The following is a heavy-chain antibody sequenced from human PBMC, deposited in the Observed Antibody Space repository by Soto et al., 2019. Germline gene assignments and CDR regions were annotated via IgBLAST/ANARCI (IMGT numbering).Heavy chain of an antibody. Sequence: PGGSLRLSCAASGFTFSGSAMHWVRQASGKGLEWVGRIRSKANSYATAYAASVKGRFTISRDDSKNTAYLQMNSLKTEDTAVYSFTSLDYGGNSYGRYVGMDVWGQGTTVTVSS. CDR2: IRSKANSYAT. CDR3: TSLDYGGNSYGRYVGMDV. CDR1: GFTFSGSA. D-gene: IGHD4-17*01. V-gene: IGHV3-73*01. J-gene: IGHJ6*02.